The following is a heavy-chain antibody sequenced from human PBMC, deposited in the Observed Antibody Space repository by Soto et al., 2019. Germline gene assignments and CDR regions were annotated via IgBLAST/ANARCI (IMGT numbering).Heavy chain of an antibody. CDR1: GFTFSSYA. CDR2: INSDWSST. CDR3: AIDRARREYYYYAMDV. V-gene: IGHV3-23*01. J-gene: IGHJ6*02. Sequence: EVQLLESGGGLVQPGGSLRLSCAASGFTFSSYAMSWVRQAPGKGLEWVSRINSDWSSTNYADSVKGRFTISRDNAKDTLYLQMNSLRAEDTAVYFCAIDRARREYYYYAMDVWGQGTTVTVSS.